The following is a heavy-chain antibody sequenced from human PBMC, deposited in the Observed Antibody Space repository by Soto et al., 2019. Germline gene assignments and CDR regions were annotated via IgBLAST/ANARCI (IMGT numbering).Heavy chain of an antibody. V-gene: IGHV5-51*01. J-gene: IGHJ5*02. CDR3: ERGNVENWFGP. CDR2: IYPNDSRV. CDR1: GYRFRSYW. Sequence: GESLKISFHTSGYRFRSYWIVLVLLMPGKGLEWMGIIYPNDSRVKYNTSVQGQVTMSVDRSIRTAYLQWSSLRASDTAVYFCERGNVENWFGPWGQGTPVTVSS.